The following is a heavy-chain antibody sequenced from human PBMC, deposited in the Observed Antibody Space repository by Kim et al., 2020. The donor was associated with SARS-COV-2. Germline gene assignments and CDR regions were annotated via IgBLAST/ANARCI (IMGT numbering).Heavy chain of an antibody. V-gene: IGHV1-69*04. D-gene: IGHD1-26*01. J-gene: IGHJ4*02. Sequence: QKFQSRVTITADKSPSTAYMELSSLRSEDTAVYYCARDFASIVGATRLHYWGQGTLVTVSS. CDR3: ARDFASIVGATRLHY.